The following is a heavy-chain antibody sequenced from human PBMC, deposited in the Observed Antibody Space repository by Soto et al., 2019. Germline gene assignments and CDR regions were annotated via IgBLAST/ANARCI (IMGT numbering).Heavy chain of an antibody. J-gene: IGHJ2*01. CDR2: ISGSGGST. CDR1: GFTFSSYA. Sequence: EVQLLESGGGLVQPGGSLRLSCAASGFTFSSYAMSWVRQAPGKGLEWVSAISGSGGSTYYADSVKGRFTISRDNSKNALYLQRNSLRAEDTAVYYCAKRNWGGWYFDLWGRGTLVTVSS. CDR3: AKRNWGGWYFDL. V-gene: IGHV3-23*01. D-gene: IGHD7-27*01.